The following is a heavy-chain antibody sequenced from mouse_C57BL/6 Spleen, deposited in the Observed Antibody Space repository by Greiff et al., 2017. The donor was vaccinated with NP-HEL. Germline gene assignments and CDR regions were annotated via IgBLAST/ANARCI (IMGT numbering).Heavy chain of an antibody. CDR2: IHPSDSDT. CDR1: GYTFTSYW. D-gene: IGHD2-1*01. Sequence: QVHVKQPGAELVKPGASVKVSCKASGYTFTSYWMHWVKQRPGQGLEWIGRIHPSDSDTNYNQKFKGKATLTVDKSSSTAYMQLSSLTSEDSAVYYCAIEDGNYGLAWFAYWGQGTLVTVSA. V-gene: IGHV1-74*01. CDR3: AIEDGNYGLAWFAY. J-gene: IGHJ3*01.